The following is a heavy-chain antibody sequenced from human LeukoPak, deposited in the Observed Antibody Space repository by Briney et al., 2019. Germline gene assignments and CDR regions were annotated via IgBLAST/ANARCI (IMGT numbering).Heavy chain of an antibody. CDR2: ISGSGGST. CDR3: AKDRHFEGSGSSTWEWDV. D-gene: IGHD3-10*01. Sequence: GGSLRLSCAASGFTFSSYVMSWVRQAPGKGLEWVSAISGSGGSTYYAVSVKGRFTISRDKSKNTLSLQMNVLRAEDTAVYYCAKDRHFEGSGSSTWEWDVWGKGTTVTISS. V-gene: IGHV3-23*01. J-gene: IGHJ6*04. CDR1: GFTFSSYV.